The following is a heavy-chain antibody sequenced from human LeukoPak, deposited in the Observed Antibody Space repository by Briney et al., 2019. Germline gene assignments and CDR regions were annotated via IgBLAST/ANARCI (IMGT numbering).Heavy chain of an antibody. D-gene: IGHD5-18*01. CDR3: ARDRYSYDYALDC. CDR2: IYSGGST. J-gene: IGHJ4*02. CDR1: GFTVRNNY. Sequence: PGGSLRLSYAASGFTVRNNYMTWVRQAPGKGLEWVSVIYSGGSTYYADSVKGRFTISRDNSNNTLYLQMNSLRAEDSAVYYCARDRYSYDYALDCWGQGTLVTVSS. V-gene: IGHV3-66*02.